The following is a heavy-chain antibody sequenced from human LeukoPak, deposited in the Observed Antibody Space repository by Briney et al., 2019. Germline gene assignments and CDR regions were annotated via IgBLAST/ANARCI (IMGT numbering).Heavy chain of an antibody. V-gene: IGHV4-39*02. CDR1: GDSISRGRHY. CDR3: ATITHDGEFFDY. Sequence: KPSETLSLTCSVTGDSISRGRHYSGWVRRPPGSGLEWFGTIYSSSITYHNPSLKSQLTMSVATSTNHFSLRRTSVTAADTAIYYCATITHDGEFFDYWGQGTVVAVSS. J-gene: IGHJ4*02. D-gene: IGHD3-10*01. CDR2: IYSSSIT.